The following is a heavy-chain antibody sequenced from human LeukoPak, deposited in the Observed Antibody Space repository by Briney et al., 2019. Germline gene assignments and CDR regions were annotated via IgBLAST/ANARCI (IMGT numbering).Heavy chain of an antibody. CDR2: IYSGGST. J-gene: IGHJ4*02. CDR3: ARGSESYFQPHFDY. Sequence: PGGSLRLSCAASGFTVSSNYMSWVRQAPGKGLEWVSVIYSGGSTYYADSVKGRFTISRDNSKNTLYLQMNSLRAEDTAVYYCARGSESYFQPHFDYWGQGTLVTVSS. V-gene: IGHV3-66*01. D-gene: IGHD1-26*01. CDR1: GFTVSSNY.